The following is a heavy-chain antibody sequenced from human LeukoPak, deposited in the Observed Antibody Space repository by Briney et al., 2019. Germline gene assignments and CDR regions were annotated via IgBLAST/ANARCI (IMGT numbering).Heavy chain of an antibody. D-gene: IGHD4-23*01. CDR1: GFTFSSYW. V-gene: IGHV3-7*01. Sequence: PGGSLRLSCEASGFTFSSYWMSWVRQAPGKGLEWVANIKTDGSEKYYVDSVKGRFTISRDNAKNSLYLQMNSLRAEDTAVYYCARVSDYGGFDYWGQGTLVTVSS. J-gene: IGHJ4*02. CDR2: IKTDGSEK. CDR3: ARVSDYGGFDY.